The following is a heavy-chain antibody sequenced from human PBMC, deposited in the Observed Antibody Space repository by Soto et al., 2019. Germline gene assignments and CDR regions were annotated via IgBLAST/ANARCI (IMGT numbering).Heavy chain of an antibody. J-gene: IGHJ4*02. CDR3: SGGVVDAV. CDR1: GFTFRRDW. D-gene: IGHD2-15*01. Sequence: EERLVESGGGLVQPGGSLRLSCAISGFTFRRDWMNWVRQAPGKGLEWVAHINQDGTQKYYVDSVKGRFTIFRDNAKNSLCLQMNRLRAEYTAVYYGSGGVVDAVWGQGTLVTVSS. V-gene: IGHV3-7*04. CDR2: INQDGTQK.